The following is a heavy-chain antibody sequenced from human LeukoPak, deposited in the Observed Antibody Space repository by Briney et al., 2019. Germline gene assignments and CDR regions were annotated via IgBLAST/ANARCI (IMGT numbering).Heavy chain of an antibody. Sequence: ASVKVSCKASGYTFTGYYLHWVRQAPGQRLEWLGWINPNSGGTNYAQKFKGRVTMTRDTSISTAYMGLSGLTSDDTAVYYCARLDITVIPYWGQGTLVSVSS. CDR1: GYTFTGYY. D-gene: IGHD3-22*01. CDR3: ARLDITVIPY. V-gene: IGHV1-2*02. J-gene: IGHJ4*02. CDR2: INPNSGGT.